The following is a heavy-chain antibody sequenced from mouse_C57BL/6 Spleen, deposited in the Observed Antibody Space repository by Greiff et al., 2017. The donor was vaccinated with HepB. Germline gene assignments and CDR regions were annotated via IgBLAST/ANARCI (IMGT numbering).Heavy chain of an antibody. J-gene: IGHJ3*01. CDR1: GFNIKNTY. Sequence: VQLQQSVAELVRPGASVKLSCTASGFNIKNTYMHWVKQRPEQGLEWIGRIDPANGNTNEAPKFQGKATITADTSSNTAYLQLSSLTSEDTAIYYCARNLDYYDYDGAWFAYWGQGTLVTVSA. D-gene: IGHD2-4*01. CDR2: IDPANGNT. V-gene: IGHV14-3*01. CDR3: ARNLDYYDYDGAWFAY.